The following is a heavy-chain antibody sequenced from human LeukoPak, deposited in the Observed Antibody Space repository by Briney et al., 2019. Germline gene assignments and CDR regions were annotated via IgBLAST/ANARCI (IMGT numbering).Heavy chain of an antibody. V-gene: IGHV3-48*01. CDR1: GFTFSSYS. CDR3: ARGTIGGYGDLEPHFDY. D-gene: IGHD4-17*01. CDR2: ISSSSSTI. Sequence: GGSLRLSCAASGFTFSSYSMNWVRQPPGKGLEWVWYISSSSSTIYYADSVKGRFTISRDNAKNSLYLQMHSLRAEDTAVYYCARGTIGGYGDLEPHFDYWGQGTLVTVSS. J-gene: IGHJ4*02.